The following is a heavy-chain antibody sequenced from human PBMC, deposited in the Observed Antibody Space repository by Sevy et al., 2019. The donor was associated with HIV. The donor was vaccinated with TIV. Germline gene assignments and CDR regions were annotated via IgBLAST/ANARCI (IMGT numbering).Heavy chain of an antibody. D-gene: IGHD2-2*01. CDR2: INHSGST. CDR1: GGSFSGYY. CDR3: ARGTKIVVVPAYGEDGMDV. J-gene: IGHJ6*02. V-gene: IGHV4-34*01. Sequence: SETLSLTCAVYGGSFSGYYWSWIRQPPGKGLEWIGEINHSGSTNYNPSLKSRVTISVDTSKNQFSLKLSSVTAADTAVYYCARGTKIVVVPAYGEDGMDVWGQGTTVTVSS.